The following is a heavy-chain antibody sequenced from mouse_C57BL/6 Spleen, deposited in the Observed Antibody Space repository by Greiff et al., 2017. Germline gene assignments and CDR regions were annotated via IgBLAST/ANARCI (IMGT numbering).Heavy chain of an antibody. CDR1: GYSITSGYY. D-gene: IGHD1-1*01. Sequence: EVHLVESGPGLVKPSQSLSLTCSVTGYSITSGYYWNWIRQFPGNKLEWMGYISYDGSNNYNPSLKNRISITRDTSKNQFFLKLNSVTTEDTATYYCARESAYGSSYGDYAMDYWGQGTSVTVSS. V-gene: IGHV3-6*01. CDR2: ISYDGSN. J-gene: IGHJ4*01. CDR3: ARESAYGSSYGDYAMDY.